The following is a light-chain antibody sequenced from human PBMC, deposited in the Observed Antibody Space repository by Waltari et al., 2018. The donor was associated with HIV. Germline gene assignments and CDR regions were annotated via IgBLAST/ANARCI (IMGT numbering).Light chain of an antibody. V-gene: IGLV1-44*01. CDR3: AAWEDSLNGHVL. CDR1: SSNIGSNP. Sequence: QSVLTQPPSASGTPGQRVTFSCSGSSSNIGSNPVDWYQKLPGTAPRLLIYNNNQRPSGVPDRFSGSKSGTSASLAISGLQSEDEADYYCAAWEDSLNGHVLFGGGTKLTVL. CDR2: NNN. J-gene: IGLJ2*01.